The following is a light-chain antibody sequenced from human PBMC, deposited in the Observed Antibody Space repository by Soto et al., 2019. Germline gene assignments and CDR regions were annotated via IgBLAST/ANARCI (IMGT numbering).Light chain of an antibody. CDR3: QSYDSSLSGDV. Sequence: QAVVTQPPSVSGAPGQRVTISCTGSSSNIGAGYDVHWYQQPPGTAPKVLIYGNNNRPSGVPDRFSGSRSGTSASLTITGLQAEDEADYYCQSYDSSLSGDVFGSGTKLTVL. V-gene: IGLV1-40*01. CDR2: GNN. CDR1: SSNIGAGYD. J-gene: IGLJ1*01.